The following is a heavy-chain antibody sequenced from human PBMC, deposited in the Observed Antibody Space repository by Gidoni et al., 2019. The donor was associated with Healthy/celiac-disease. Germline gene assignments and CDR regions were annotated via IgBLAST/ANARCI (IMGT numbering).Heavy chain of an antibody. CDR3: TTEVIAAAGTLNDY. J-gene: IGHJ4*02. Sequence: EVQLVESGGGLVKPGWSLRLSCAASVFTFSTAWMNWCRQAPGKGLEWVGRIKSKTDGGTTDYAAPVKGRFTISRDDSKNTLYLQMNSLKTEDTAVYYCTTEVIAAAGTLNDYWGQGTLVTVSS. V-gene: IGHV3-15*07. CDR2: IKSKTDGGTT. D-gene: IGHD6-13*01. CDR1: VFTFSTAW.